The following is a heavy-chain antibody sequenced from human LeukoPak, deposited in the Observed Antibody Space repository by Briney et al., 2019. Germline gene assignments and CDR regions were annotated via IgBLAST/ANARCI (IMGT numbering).Heavy chain of an antibody. J-gene: IGHJ4*02. CDR1: GFTLSVHG. V-gene: IGHV3-30*03. D-gene: IGHD2-2*01. CDR2: ISYDGSNK. CDR3: ASLYCSSTSCQQL. Sequence: GGSLRLSCAASGFTLSVHGMRWVRQAPGKGLEWVAVISYDGSNKYYADSVKGRFTISRDNSKNTLYLQMNSLRAEDTAVYYCASLYCSSTSCQQLWGQGTLVTVSS.